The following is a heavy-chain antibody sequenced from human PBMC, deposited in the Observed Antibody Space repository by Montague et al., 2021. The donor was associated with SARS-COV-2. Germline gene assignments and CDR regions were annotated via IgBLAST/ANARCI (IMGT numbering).Heavy chain of an antibody. V-gene: IGHV4-61*02. CDR1: GASISNPTYS. Sequence: TLSPTRTVSGASISNPTYSWGWIRQPAGKELEWIGRMFTSGSTTYNPSLKGRVTISVDTSKNQFSLRLNSVTAADTAVYYCARDGSQYYYDSGIDYWGQGILVTVSS. CDR3: ARDGSQYYYDSGIDY. J-gene: IGHJ4*02. D-gene: IGHD3-10*01. CDR2: MFTSGST.